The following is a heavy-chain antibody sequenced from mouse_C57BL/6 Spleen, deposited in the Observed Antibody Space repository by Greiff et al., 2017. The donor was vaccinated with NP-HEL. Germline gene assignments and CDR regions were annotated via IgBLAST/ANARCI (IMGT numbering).Heavy chain of an antibody. CDR1: GYTFTDYY. J-gene: IGHJ1*03. D-gene: IGHD2-4*01. CDR3: ARNPIYYDYPYFDV. Sequence: VQLQQSGPELVKPGASVKISCKASGYTFTDYYMNWVKQSHGKSLEWIGDINPNNGGTSYNQKFKGKATLTVDKSSSTAYMELRSLTSEDSAVYYCARNPIYYDYPYFDVWGTGTTVTVSS. V-gene: IGHV1-26*01. CDR2: INPNNGGT.